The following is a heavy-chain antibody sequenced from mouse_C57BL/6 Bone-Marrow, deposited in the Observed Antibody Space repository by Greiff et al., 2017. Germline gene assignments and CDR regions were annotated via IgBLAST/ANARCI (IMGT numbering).Heavy chain of an antibody. CDR3: AREDGYYFFYAMDY. J-gene: IGHJ4*01. CDR2: ISSGGSYT. Sequence: EVHLVESGGDLVKPGGSLKLSCAASGFTFSSYGMSWVRQTPDKRLEWVATISSGGSYTYYPDSVKGRFTISRDNAKNTLYLQMSSLKSEDTAMYYCAREDGYYFFYAMDYWGQGTSVTVSS. V-gene: IGHV5-6*01. CDR1: GFTFSSYG. D-gene: IGHD2-3*01.